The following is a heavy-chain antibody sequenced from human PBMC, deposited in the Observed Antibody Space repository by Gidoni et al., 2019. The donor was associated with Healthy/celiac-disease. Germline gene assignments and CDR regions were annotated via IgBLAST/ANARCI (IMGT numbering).Heavy chain of an antibody. V-gene: IGHV3-53*01. Sequence: EVQLVESGGGLIQPGGSLRLSCAASGFTVSSNYMSWVRQAPGKGLEWVSVIYSGGSTYYADSVKGRFTISRDNSKNTLYLQMNSLRAEDTAVYYCARAGPKSYYYDSSGLYYYYYYMDVWAKGPRSPSP. J-gene: IGHJ6*03. CDR1: GFTVSSNY. D-gene: IGHD3-22*01. CDR2: IYSGGST. CDR3: ARAGPKSYYYDSSGLYYYYYYMDV.